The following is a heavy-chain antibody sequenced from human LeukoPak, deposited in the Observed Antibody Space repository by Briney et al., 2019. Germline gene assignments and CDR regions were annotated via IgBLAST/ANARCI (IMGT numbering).Heavy chain of an antibody. J-gene: IGHJ4*02. CDR3: ARHGFDGYNPLGY. V-gene: IGHV4-4*09. D-gene: IGHD5-24*01. CDR1: GGSISSYY. Sequence: SETLSLTCTVAGGSISSYYWSWIRQPPGKGLEWIGYIYTSGSTNYNPSLKSRATISVDTSKNQFSLKLSSVTAADTAVYYCARHGFDGYNPLGYWGQGTLVTVSS. CDR2: IYTSGST.